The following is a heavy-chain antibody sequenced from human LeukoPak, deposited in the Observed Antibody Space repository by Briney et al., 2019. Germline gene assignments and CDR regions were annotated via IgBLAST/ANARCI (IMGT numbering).Heavy chain of an antibody. J-gene: IGHJ6*02. Sequence: GRSLRLSCAASGFTFDDYAMHWVRQAPGKGLEWVSSISWNSGNIDYADSVKGRFTISRDNAKNSLYLQMNSLRAEDTALYYCAKDIVVAPLHGMDVWGQGTTVTVSS. D-gene: IGHD2-2*01. CDR3: AKDIVVAPLHGMDV. V-gene: IGHV3-9*01. CDR2: ISWNSGNI. CDR1: GFTFDDYA.